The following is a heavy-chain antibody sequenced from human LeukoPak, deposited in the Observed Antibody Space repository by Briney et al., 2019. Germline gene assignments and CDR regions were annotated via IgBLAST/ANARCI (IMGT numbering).Heavy chain of an antibody. J-gene: IGHJ4*02. V-gene: IGHV3-74*01. Sequence: GGSLRLSCAASGFPFSRYWMSWVRQAPGKGLVWVSRINSDGSSTSYADSVKGRFTISRDNAKNTLYLQMNSLRAEDTAVYYCARDSHPSYYDSSGFDYWGQGTLVTVSS. CDR3: ARDSHPSYYDSSGFDY. D-gene: IGHD3-22*01. CDR1: GFPFSRYW. CDR2: INSDGSST.